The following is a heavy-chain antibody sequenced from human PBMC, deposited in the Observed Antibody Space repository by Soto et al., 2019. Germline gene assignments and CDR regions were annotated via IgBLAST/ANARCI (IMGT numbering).Heavy chain of an antibody. CDR3: ATGWQGTYSSSWYEANY. V-gene: IGHV3-66*01. D-gene: IGHD6-13*01. Sequence: PGGSLRLSCAASGFTVSSNYMSWVRQAPGKGLEWVSVIYSGGSTYYADSVKGRFTISRDNSKNTLYLQMNSLRAEDTAVYYCATGWQGTYSSSWYEANYWGQGTLVTVSS. CDR1: GFTVSSNY. J-gene: IGHJ4*02. CDR2: IYSGGST.